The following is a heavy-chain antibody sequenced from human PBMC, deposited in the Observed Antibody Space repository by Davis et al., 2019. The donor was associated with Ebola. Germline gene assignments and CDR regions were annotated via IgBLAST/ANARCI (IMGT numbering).Heavy chain of an antibody. D-gene: IGHD4-17*01. CDR1: GGSISSGDYY. Sequence: SETLSLTCTVSGGSISSGDYYWSWIRQPPGKGLEWIGYIYYSGSTYYNPSLKSRVTISVDTSKNQFSLKLSSVTAADTAVYYCARAPETTVTTFWFDPWGQGTLVTVSS. CDR2: IYYSGST. V-gene: IGHV4-30-4*01. CDR3: ARAPETTVTTFWFDP. J-gene: IGHJ5*02.